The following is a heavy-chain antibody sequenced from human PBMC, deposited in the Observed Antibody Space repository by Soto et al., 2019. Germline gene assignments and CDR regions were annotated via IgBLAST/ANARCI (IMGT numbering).Heavy chain of an antibody. V-gene: IGHV1-69*01. Sequence: QVQLVQSGAEVRKPGSSVKVSCKAPGGNFSSNGIRRVRQAPGQGLEFMGGIIPTFGTTNYAHKFRGRVTITADESTGTAYMELSSLRSDDTAVYYCAGASDSTWYNWLDPWGQGTLVTVSS. CDR2: IIPTFGTT. J-gene: IGHJ5*02. CDR3: AGASDSTWYNWLDP. D-gene: IGHD5-18*01. CDR1: GGNFSSNG.